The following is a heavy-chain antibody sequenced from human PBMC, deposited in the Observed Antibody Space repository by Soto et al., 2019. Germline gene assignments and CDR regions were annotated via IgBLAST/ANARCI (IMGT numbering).Heavy chain of an antibody. CDR3: ARDYDFWSGYSHWFDP. Sequence: ASVKISFKASGYTCPIYGSSWVRQSPSQGLEWMGWISAYNGNTNYAQKLQGRVTMTTDTSTSTAYMELRSMRSDDTAVYYCARDYDFWSGYSHWFDPWGQGTLVTVSS. CDR1: GYTCPIYG. V-gene: IGHV1-18*04. CDR2: ISAYNGNT. D-gene: IGHD3-3*01. J-gene: IGHJ5*02.